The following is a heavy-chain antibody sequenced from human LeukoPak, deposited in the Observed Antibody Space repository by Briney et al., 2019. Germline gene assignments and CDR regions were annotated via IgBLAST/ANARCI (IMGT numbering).Heavy chain of an antibody. V-gene: IGHV1-18*01. J-gene: IGHJ5*02. Sequence: ASVKVPCKASGYTFTNYGISWVRQAPGRGLEWMGWISAYNGDTNYAQNFRDRVTMTTDRPTNTAYMELRSLRSDDTAVYYCARGGVGPTVNTPNWFDPWGQGTLVTVSS. CDR3: ARGGVGPTVNTPNWFDP. D-gene: IGHD4-11*01. CDR1: GYTFTNYG. CDR2: ISAYNGDT.